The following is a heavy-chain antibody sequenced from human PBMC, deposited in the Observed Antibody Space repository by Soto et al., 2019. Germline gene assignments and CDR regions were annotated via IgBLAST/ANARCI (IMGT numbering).Heavy chain of an antibody. J-gene: IGHJ4*02. D-gene: IGHD4-17*01. Sequence: GGSLRLSCAASGFTFSSYAMSWVRQAPGKGLEWVSAISGSGGSTYYADSVKGRFTISSDNSKNALYLQMNSLRAEDTAVYYCAKSNNYGGNSEVDYWGQGTLVTVSS. V-gene: IGHV3-23*01. CDR3: AKSNNYGGNSEVDY. CDR2: ISGSGGST. CDR1: GFTFSSYA.